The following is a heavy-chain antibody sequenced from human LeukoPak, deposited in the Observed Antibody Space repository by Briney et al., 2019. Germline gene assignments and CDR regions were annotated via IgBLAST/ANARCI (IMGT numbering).Heavy chain of an antibody. CDR1: GFTFSSYA. CDR2: MSYDGSNK. V-gene: IGHV3-30-3*01. CDR3: ARDLIGENAFDI. J-gene: IGHJ3*02. D-gene: IGHD4-17*01. Sequence: GGSLRLSCAASGFTFSSYAMHWVRQAPGKGLEWVAVMSYDGSNKYYADSVKGRFTISRDNSKNTLYLQMNSLRAEDTAVYYCARDLIGENAFDIWGQGTMVTVSS.